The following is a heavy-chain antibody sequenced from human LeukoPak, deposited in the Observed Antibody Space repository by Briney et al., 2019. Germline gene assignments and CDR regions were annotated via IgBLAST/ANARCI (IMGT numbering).Heavy chain of an antibody. Sequence: WASVKVSCKASGYTFTGYYMHWVRQAPGQGLEWMGWINPNSGGTNYAQKFQGWVTMTRDTSISTAYMELSRLGSDDTAVYYCAREATGDGTYYFDYWGQGTLVIVSS. CDR1: GYTFTGYY. CDR2: INPNSGGT. D-gene: IGHD7-27*01. J-gene: IGHJ4*02. CDR3: AREATGDGTYYFDY. V-gene: IGHV1-2*04.